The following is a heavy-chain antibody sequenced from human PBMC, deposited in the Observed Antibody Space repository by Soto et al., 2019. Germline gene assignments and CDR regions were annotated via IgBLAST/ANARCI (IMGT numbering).Heavy chain of an antibody. D-gene: IGHD2-8*01. Sequence: ASVKVSCTASGYTFTSYYMHWVRDAPGQGLEWMGSIDPNSGGTNYAQKFQGRVTMTRDTSISTAYMELSRLRSEDTAVYYCARGPRILPAIVLMVYAEYYYYGMDVWGQGTTVTVSS. V-gene: IGHV1-2*02. CDR1: GYTFTSYY. J-gene: IGHJ6*02. CDR2: IDPNSGGT. CDR3: ARGPRILPAIVLMVYAEYYYYGMDV.